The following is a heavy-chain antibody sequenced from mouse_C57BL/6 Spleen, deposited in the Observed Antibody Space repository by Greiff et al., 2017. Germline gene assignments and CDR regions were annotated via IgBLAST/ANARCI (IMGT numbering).Heavy chain of an antibody. J-gene: IGHJ2*01. CDR1: GYAFSSSW. Sequence: QVQLQQSGPELVKPGASVKISCKASGYAFSSSWMNWVKQRPGKGLEWIGRIYPGDGDTNYNGKFKGKATLTADKSSSTAYMQLSSLTSEDSAVYFCARAWDPLDYWGQGTTLTVSS. CDR3: ARAWDPLDY. CDR2: IYPGDGDT. V-gene: IGHV1-82*01. D-gene: IGHD4-1*01.